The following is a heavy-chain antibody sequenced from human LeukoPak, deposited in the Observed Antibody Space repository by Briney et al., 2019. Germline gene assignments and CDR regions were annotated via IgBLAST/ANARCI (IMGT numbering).Heavy chain of an antibody. CDR1: GGSITSSTYY. CDR2: IYYTGST. D-gene: IGHD6-13*01. Sequence: SETLSLTCIVSGGSITSSTYYWAWIRQPPGKGLEWIGSIYYTGSTYYNPSLKSRVTISVDTSKNQFSLKLSSVTAADTAVYYCARAGDGSSWYGGYYYFDYWGQGTLVTVSS. V-gene: IGHV4-39*01. J-gene: IGHJ4*02. CDR3: ARAGDGSSWYGGYYYFDY.